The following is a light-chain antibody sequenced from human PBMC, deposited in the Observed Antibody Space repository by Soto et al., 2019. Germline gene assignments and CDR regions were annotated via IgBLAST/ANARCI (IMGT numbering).Light chain of an antibody. J-gene: IGKJ1*01. CDR1: QSVSSSY. CDR2: GAS. V-gene: IGKV3-20*01. Sequence: EIVLTQSPCTLSLSPGERATLSCRSSQSVSSSYLAWYQQKPGQAPRLLIYGASSRATGIPDRFSGSGSGTDFTLTISRLEPEDFVVYYCQQYGSPPQTFGQGTKVDIK. CDR3: QQYGSPPQT.